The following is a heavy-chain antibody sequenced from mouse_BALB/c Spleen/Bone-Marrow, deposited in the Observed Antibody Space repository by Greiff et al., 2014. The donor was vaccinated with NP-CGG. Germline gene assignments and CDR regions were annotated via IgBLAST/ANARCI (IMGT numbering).Heavy chain of an antibody. V-gene: IGHV1-18*01. CDR1: GYSFTGYT. J-gene: IGHJ2*01. CDR2: INPYNGGT. Sequence: VHVKQSGPELVKPGASMKISCKASGYSFTGYTMNWVKQSHGKNLEWIGLINPYNGGTRYNQKFKGKATLTVDKSSSTAYMELLSLTSEDSAVYYCARGPPLYYDYGFVYWGQGTTLTVSS. D-gene: IGHD2-4*01. CDR3: ARGPPLYYDYGFVY.